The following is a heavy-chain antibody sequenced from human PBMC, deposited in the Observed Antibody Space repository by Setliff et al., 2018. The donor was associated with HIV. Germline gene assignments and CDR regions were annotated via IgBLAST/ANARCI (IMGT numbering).Heavy chain of an antibody. CDR1: GYTFTSYG. J-gene: IGHJ4*02. CDR2: ISAYNGNT. V-gene: IGHV1-18*01. D-gene: IGHD6-19*01. Sequence: GASVKVSCKASGYTFTSYGISWARQAPGQGLEWMGWISAYNGNTNYAQKLQGRVTMTTDTSTSTAYMELRSLRSDDTAVYYCARAYTSGWYLELGLSYFDSWGQGTLVTVSS. CDR3: ARAYTSGWYLELGLSYFDS.